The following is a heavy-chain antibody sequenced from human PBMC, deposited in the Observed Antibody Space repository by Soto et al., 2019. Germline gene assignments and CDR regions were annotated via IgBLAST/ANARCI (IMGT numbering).Heavy chain of an antibody. CDR2: ISGSGGST. J-gene: IGHJ4*02. CDR3: AKFLPAGRTPVKYCTNGVCYTNSPTFDY. Sequence: EVQLLESGGGLVQPGGSLRLSCAASGFTFSSYAMSWVRQAPGKGLEWVSAISGSGGSTYYADSVKGRFTISRDNSKNTLYLQMNRLRAEDTAVYYCAKFLPAGRTPVKYCTNGVCYTNSPTFDYWGQGTLVTVSS. V-gene: IGHV3-23*01. D-gene: IGHD2-8*01. CDR1: GFTFSSYA.